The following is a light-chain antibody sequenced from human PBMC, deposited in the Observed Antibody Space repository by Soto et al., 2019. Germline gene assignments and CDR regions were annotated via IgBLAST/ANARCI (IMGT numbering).Light chain of an antibody. J-gene: IGKJ5*01. Sequence: EIVMTQPPATLAVSPGERATLSCRASQSVSSNLAWYQQKPGQAPRLLIYDASNRATGIPARFSGSGSGTDFTLTISSLEPEDFAVYYCQQRSNWPPTVTFGQGPRLEIK. CDR1: QSVSSN. V-gene: IGKV3-11*01. CDR3: QQRSNWPPTVT. CDR2: DAS.